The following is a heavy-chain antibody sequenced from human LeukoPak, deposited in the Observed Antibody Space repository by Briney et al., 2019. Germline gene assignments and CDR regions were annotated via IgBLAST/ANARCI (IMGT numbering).Heavy chain of an antibody. J-gene: IGHJ4*02. CDR2: IYSGGST. CDR3: VVVSYYYDTSGYVDS. Sequence: GGSLRLSCAASGFTVSSNYMSWVRQAPGKGLEWVSVIYSGGSTYYADSVKGRFAVSRDNAKNTLYLQMNSLRAEDTAVYYCVVVSYYYDTSGYVDSWGQGTLVTVSS. D-gene: IGHD3-22*01. V-gene: IGHV3-53*01. CDR1: GFTVSSNY.